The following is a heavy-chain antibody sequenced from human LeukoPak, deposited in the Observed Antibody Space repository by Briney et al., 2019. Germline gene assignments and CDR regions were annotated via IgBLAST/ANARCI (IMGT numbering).Heavy chain of an antibody. CDR2: INPNSGGT. CDR1: GYTFTGYY. J-gene: IGHJ4*02. D-gene: IGHD1-26*01. CDR3: ARAQVGALSEIDY. Sequence: ASVKVSCKASGYTFTGYYMHWVRQAPGQGLEWMGWINPNSGGTNYAQKFQGRVTMTRDTSISTAYMELSSLRSEDTAVYYCARAQVGALSEIDYWGQGTLVTVSS. V-gene: IGHV1-2*02.